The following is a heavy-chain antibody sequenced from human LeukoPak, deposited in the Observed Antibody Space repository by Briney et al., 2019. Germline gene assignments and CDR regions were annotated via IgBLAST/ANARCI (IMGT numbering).Heavy chain of an antibody. CDR2: IYTSGST. CDR1: GGPVTSGSFY. J-gene: IGHJ4*02. CDR3: ARGLRFLEWLFDY. V-gene: IGHV4-61*02. Sequence: SQTLSLTCTVSGGPVTSGSFYWSWIRQPAGKGLEWIGRIYTSGSTYYNPSLNSRVTISVDASRHQFYLKLSSVAAADTAVYYCARGLRFLEWLFDYWGQGTLVTVSS. D-gene: IGHD3-3*01.